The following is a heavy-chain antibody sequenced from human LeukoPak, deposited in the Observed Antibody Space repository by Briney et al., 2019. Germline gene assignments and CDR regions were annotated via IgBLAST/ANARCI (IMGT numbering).Heavy chain of an antibody. CDR1: GFTFSSYG. V-gene: IGHV3-30*02. D-gene: IGHD3-22*01. J-gene: IGHJ6*03. Sequence: GGSLRLSCAASGFTFSSYGMHWVRQAPGKGLEWVAFIRYDGGNKYYADSVKGRFTISRDNSKNTLYLQMNSLRAEDTAVYYCAKDHRGYYDTSGYYYYMDVWGKGTTVTVSS. CDR3: AKDHRGYYDTSGYYYYMDV. CDR2: IRYDGGNK.